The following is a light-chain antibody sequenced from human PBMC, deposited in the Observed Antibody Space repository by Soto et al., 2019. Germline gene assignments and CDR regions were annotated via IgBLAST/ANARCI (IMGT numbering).Light chain of an antibody. Sequence: DIPMTQSPSTLSASVGDRVTITCRASQSIRSWLAWYQQKPGTAPKLLIYDSSSLESGVPSRFSGSGSGTEFTLTISSLQPDDFATYYCQQYNSYWTFGQGSKVEIK. CDR1: QSIRSW. V-gene: IGKV1-5*01. J-gene: IGKJ1*01. CDR3: QQYNSYWT. CDR2: DSS.